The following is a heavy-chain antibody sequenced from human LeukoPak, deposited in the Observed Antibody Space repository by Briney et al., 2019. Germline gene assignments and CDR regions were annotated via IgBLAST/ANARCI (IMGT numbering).Heavy chain of an antibody. J-gene: IGHJ4*02. D-gene: IGHD2-8*01. Sequence: GGSLRLSCAGSGFNFSSHAMSWVRQAPGQGLEWVSVISDSGDYTSYADSVRGRFTISRDNSRNTLYLQMISLRPEDTAVYYCAKDTSIGKYCTNGVCSPFDYWGQGTLVTVSS. CDR1: GFNFSSHA. CDR3: AKDTSIGKYCTNGVCSPFDY. CDR2: ISDSGDYT. V-gene: IGHV3-23*01.